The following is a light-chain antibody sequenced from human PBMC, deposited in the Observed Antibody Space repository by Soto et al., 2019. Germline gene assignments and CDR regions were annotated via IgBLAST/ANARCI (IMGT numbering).Light chain of an antibody. V-gene: IGKV3-11*01. CDR3: QQHINWPLT. Sequence: EIVLTQSPATLSLSPGERATLSCRASQTVSSSLAWYQQKPGQAPRLLIYEVSNWATGIPARFSGSGSGADFTLTISSLDPGDFALYYCQQHINWPLTFGGGTKV. CDR2: EVS. J-gene: IGKJ4*01. CDR1: QTVSSS.